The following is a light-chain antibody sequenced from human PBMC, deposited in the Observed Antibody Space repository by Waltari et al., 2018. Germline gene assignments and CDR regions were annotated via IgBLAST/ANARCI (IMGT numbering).Light chain of an antibody. CDR1: QSISHH. J-gene: IGKJ1*01. CDR3: QHYVNLPAT. Sequence: EVVLTQSPGTLSLSPGEGATLSCRASQSISHHLAWYQQKPGQAPRLLIYHASSRATGIPDRFSGSGSGTDFSLTISRLEPEDFAVYYCQHYVNLPATFGQGTKVEI. V-gene: IGKV3-20*01. CDR2: HAS.